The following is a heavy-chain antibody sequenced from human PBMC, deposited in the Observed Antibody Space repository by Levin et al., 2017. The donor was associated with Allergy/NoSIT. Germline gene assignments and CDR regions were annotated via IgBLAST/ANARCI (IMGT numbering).Heavy chain of an antibody. CDR3: AITRGYGHGLFDY. CDR1: GYSFTSYW. Sequence: GGSLRLSCEGSGYSFTSYWIGWVRQMPGKGLEWMAFIYPGDSKTGYSPSFQGQVTISADKSISTSYLQWSSLKASDPAMYYCAITRGYGHGLFDYWGQGTLVTVSS. J-gene: IGHJ4*02. CDR2: IYPGDSKT. D-gene: IGHD5-18*01. V-gene: IGHV5-51*01.